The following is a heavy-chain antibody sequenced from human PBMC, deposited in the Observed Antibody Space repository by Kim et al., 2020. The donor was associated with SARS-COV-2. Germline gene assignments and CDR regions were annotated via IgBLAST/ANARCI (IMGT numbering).Heavy chain of an antibody. D-gene: IGHD3-3*01. CDR2: IYYSGST. J-gene: IGHJ4*01. CDR3: ASGRITVFGVVSYFDY. V-gene: IGHV4-31*03. CDR1: GGSISSGGYY. Sequence: SETLSLTCTVSGGSISSGGYYWSWIRPRPGKGLEWVGYIYYSGSTYYNPSLQSRVTISVDTSKNPFSLKLSSVTAADTAVYSCASGRITVFGVVSYFDY.